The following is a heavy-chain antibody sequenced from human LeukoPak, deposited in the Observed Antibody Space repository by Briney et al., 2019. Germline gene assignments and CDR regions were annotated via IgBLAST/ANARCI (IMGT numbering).Heavy chain of an antibody. CDR1: GGSISSSSYY. J-gene: IGHJ4*02. CDR3: ARVEYSGYDFFDY. D-gene: IGHD5-12*01. CDR2: IYYSGST. V-gene: IGHV4-39*07. Sequence: SETLSLTCTVSGGSISSSSYYWGWIRQPPGKGLEWIGSIYYSGSTYYNPSLKSRVTISVDTSKNQFSLKLSSVTAADTAVYYCARVEYSGYDFFDYWGQGTLVTVSS.